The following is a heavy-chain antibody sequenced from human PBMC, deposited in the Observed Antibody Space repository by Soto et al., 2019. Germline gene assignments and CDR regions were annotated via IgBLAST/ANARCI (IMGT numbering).Heavy chain of an antibody. CDR3: AREGGRYCSGGSCQVAY. CDR2: IYYSGNT. CDR1: GGSITSSSYY. V-gene: IGHV4-39*02. J-gene: IGHJ4*02. Sequence: SETLSLTCTVSGGSITSSSYYWGWIRQPPGKGLEWIGSIYYSGNTYYTPSLKSRVTISVDTSKNQFSLKLSSVTATDTAVYYCAREGGRYCSGGSCQVAYWGQGTLVTVSS. D-gene: IGHD2-15*01.